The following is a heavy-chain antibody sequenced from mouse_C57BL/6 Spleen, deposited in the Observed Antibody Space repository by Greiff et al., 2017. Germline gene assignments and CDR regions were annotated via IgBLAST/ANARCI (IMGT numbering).Heavy chain of an antibody. CDR2: LRNKANGYTT. CDR3: ARSEYYFDY. Sequence: EVHLVESGGGLVQPGGSLSLSCAASGFTFTDYYMSWVRQPPGKALEWLGFLRNKANGYTTEYSASVKGRFTISRDNSQSILYLQMNALRAEDSATYYCARSEYYFDYWGQGTTLTVSS. J-gene: IGHJ2*01. V-gene: IGHV7-3*01. CDR1: GFTFTDYY.